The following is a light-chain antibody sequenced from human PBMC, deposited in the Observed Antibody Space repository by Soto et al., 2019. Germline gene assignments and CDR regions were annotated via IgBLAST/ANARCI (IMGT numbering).Light chain of an antibody. CDR1: QGIGNY. J-gene: IGKJ4*01. V-gene: IGKV1-6*01. Sequence: AIQLTQSPSSLSASVGDRVTITCRASQGIGNYLAWYQQKPGKAPNLLIYAASTLQSGVPSMFSGSGSGADFTLTISSLQPEDFATYYCLQDYNYPLTFGGGTKVDIK. CDR2: AAS. CDR3: LQDYNYPLT.